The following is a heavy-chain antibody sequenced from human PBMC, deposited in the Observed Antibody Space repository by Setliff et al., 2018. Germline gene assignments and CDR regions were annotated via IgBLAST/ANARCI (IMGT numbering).Heavy chain of an antibody. CDR2: IIPILGIA. CDR3: ASYEGDDYGEAFDI. V-gene: IGHV1-69*10. Sequence: SVKVSCKASGGTFSSYAISWVRQAPGQGLEWMGGIIPILGIANYAQKFQGRVTITADKSTSTAYMELSSLRSEDTAVYYCASYEGDDYGEAFDIWGQGTMVTVSS. CDR1: GGTFSSYA. J-gene: IGHJ3*02. D-gene: IGHD4-17*01.